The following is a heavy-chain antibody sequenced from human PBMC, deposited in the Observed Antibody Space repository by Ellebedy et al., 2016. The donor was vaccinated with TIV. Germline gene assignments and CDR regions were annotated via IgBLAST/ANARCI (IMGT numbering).Heavy chain of an antibody. J-gene: IGHJ4*02. CDR1: GFTFSSYV. Sequence: GESLKISCAASGFTFSSYVIHWVRQAPGKGLEWVAVISYDGSNKYYADSVKGRFTISRDNSKNTLSLQMNNLGAEDTAVYYCARDRHVDRGDCLDYWGQGTLVTVSS. CDR3: ARDRHVDRGDCLDY. D-gene: IGHD2-21*02. CDR2: ISYDGSNK. V-gene: IGHV3-30-3*01.